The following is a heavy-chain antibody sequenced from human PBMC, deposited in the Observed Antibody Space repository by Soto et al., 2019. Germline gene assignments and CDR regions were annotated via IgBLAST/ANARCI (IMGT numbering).Heavy chain of an antibody. J-gene: IGHJ6*02. CDR3: AAEAGGYSGYDSHPYYYYGMDV. Sequence: SVKVSCKASGFTFTSSAVQWVRQARGQRLEWIGWIVVGSGNTNYAQKFQERVTITRDMSTSTAYMELSSLRSEDTAVYYCAAEAGGYSGYDSHPYYYYGMDVWGQGTTVTVS. CDR1: GFTFTSSA. V-gene: IGHV1-58*01. CDR2: IVVGSGNT. D-gene: IGHD5-12*01.